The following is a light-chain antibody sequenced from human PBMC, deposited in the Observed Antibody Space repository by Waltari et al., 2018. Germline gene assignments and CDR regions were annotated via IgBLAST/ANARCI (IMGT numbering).Light chain of an antibody. CDR1: QSVSRT. V-gene: IGKV3-20*01. J-gene: IGKJ1*01. CDR3: QKYGTLPAT. CDR2: DAS. Sequence: EIVLTQSPRTLSLSPGERATLSCRASQSVSRTLTWYQQKPGQAPRLLIYDASIRATGIPDRLSGSGSGTDFSLTISRLEPEDFAVYYCQKYGTLPATFGQGTKVEIK.